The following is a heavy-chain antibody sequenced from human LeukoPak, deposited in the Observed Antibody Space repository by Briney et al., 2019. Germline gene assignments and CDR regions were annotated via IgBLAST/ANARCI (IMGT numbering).Heavy chain of an antibody. V-gene: IGHV3-30-3*01. CDR2: ISYDGSNK. D-gene: IGHD3-10*01. Sequence: PGRSLRLSCAASGFTFSSYAMHWVRQAPGKGLEWVAVISYDGSNKYYADSVKGRFTISRDNSKNTLYLQMNSLRAEDTAVYYCAKAALIDTMVRGVIPRLTYFDYWGQGTLVTVSS. J-gene: IGHJ4*02. CDR1: GFTFSSYA. CDR3: AKAALIDTMVRGVIPRLTYFDY.